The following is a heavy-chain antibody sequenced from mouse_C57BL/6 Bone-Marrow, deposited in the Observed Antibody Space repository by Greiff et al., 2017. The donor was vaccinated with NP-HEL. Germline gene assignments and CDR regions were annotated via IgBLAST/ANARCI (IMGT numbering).Heavy chain of an antibody. CDR2: IWSGGST. CDR1: GFSLTSYG. CDR3: ARRGGYSSNYGFAY. Sequence: VKLMESGPGLVQPSQSLSITCTVSGFSLTSYGVHWVRQSPGKGLEWLGVIWSGGSTDYNAAFISRLSISKDNSKSQVFFKMNSLQADDTAIYYCARRGGYSSNYGFAYWGQGTLVTVSA. J-gene: IGHJ3*01. D-gene: IGHD2-5*01. V-gene: IGHV2-2*01.